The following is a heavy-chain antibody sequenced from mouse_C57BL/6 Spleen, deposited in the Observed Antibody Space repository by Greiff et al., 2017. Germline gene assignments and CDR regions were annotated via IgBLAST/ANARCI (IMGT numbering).Heavy chain of an antibody. Sequence: QVQLQQSGAELVRPGTSVKVSCKASGYAFTNYLIEWVKQRPGQGLEWIGVINPGSGGTNYNEKFKGKATLTADKSSSTAYMQLSSLTSEDSAVYFCARTYYGSSLYYFDYWGQGTTLTVSS. J-gene: IGHJ2*01. V-gene: IGHV1-54*01. CDR2: INPGSGGT. CDR1: GYAFTNYL. D-gene: IGHD1-1*01. CDR3: ARTYYGSSLYYFDY.